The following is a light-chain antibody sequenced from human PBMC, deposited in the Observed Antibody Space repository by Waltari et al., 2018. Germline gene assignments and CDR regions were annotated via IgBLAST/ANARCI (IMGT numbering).Light chain of an antibody. Sequence: SYELTKPPSVSVSPGQTARITCSGDALPNEFTSWYQQKPGQAPILLRFRATERPSGIPERCSGSRSWTMVTLTITGVQAEDEADYYCQSTDSSGSFVVFVGGTKLTVL. CDR2: RAT. CDR1: ALPNEF. J-gene: IGLJ2*01. V-gene: IGLV3-25*03. CDR3: QSTDSSGSFVV.